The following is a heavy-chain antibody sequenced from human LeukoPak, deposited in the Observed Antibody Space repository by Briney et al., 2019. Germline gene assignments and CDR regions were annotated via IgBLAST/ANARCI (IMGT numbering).Heavy chain of an antibody. CDR2: INSEGSST. J-gene: IGHJ4*02. Sequence: GGSLRLSCAASGFTFSSYWMHWVRRAPGKGPVWVSRINSEGSSTTYADSVKGRFTISRDNAKNTLYLQMNSLRAEDTAVYYCARDPGPAGWFDFWGQGTLVTVSS. CDR1: GFTFSSYW. CDR3: ARDPGPAGWFDF. D-gene: IGHD6-19*01. V-gene: IGHV3-74*01.